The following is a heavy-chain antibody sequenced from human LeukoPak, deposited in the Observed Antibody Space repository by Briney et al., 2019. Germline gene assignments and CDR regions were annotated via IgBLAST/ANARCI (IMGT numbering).Heavy chain of an antibody. J-gene: IGHJ4*02. Sequence: SETLSLTCTVSGGSISIYYGSCIRQPPGKGLEWIGYIYYSGSTNYNPSLKSRVTISVDTSKNQFSLKLSSVTAADTAVFYCATGIAVAGTPFDYWGQGTLVTVSS. V-gene: IGHV4-59*01. CDR3: ATGIAVAGTPFDY. D-gene: IGHD6-19*01. CDR1: GGSISIYY. CDR2: IYYSGST.